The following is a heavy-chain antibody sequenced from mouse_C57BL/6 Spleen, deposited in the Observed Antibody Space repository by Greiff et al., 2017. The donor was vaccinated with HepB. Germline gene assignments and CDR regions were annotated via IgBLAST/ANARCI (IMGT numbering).Heavy chain of an antibody. D-gene: IGHD1-1*01. V-gene: IGHV5-16*01. CDR2: INYDGSST. CDR3: ARGARYYYGSTYFDV. Sequence: EVMLVESEGGLVQPGSSMKLSCTASGFTFSDYYMAWVRQVPEKGLEWVANINYDGSSTYYLDSLKSRFIISRDNAKNILYLQMSSLKSEDTATYYCARGARYYYGSTYFDVWGTGTTVTVSS. J-gene: IGHJ1*03. CDR1: GFTFSDYY.